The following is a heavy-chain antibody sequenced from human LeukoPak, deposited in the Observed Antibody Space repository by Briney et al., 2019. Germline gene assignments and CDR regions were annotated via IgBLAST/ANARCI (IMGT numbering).Heavy chain of an antibody. CDR3: ASASSHRIAAGGDS. J-gene: IGHJ4*02. CDR2: INSDGSST. D-gene: IGHD6-13*01. V-gene: IGHV3-74*01. CDR1: GFTFSSYW. Sequence: PGGSLRLSCAASGFTFSSYWMHWVRQAPGKGLVWISRINSDGSSTNYADSVKGRFTVSRDNAKNTLYLQMNSLRAEDTAVYYCASASSHRIAAGGDSWGQGTLVTVSP.